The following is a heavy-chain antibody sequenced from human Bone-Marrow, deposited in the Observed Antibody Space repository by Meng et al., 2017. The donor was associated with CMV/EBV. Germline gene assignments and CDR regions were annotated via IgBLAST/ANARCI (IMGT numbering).Heavy chain of an antibody. D-gene: IGHD3-3*01. CDR1: GFTFNSYG. CDR3: AKWGFLVGFES. V-gene: IGHV3-30*02. CDR2: IRHDGTNK. Sequence: GESLKISCAASGFTFNSYGIHWVRQAPGKGLEWVAFIRHDGTNKFYGDSVKGRFTVSRDTSQNTLYLQMNSLRAEDSAIYYCAKWGFLVGFESWGQGTLVTVSS. J-gene: IGHJ4*02.